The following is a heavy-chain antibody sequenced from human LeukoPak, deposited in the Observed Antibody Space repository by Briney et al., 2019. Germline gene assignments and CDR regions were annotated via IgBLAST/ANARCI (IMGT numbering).Heavy chain of an antibody. CDR1: SGSISSYY. D-gene: IGHD4-17*01. CDR2: IYTSGST. CDR3: ARVRTTGWFDP. V-gene: IGHV4-4*07. J-gene: IGHJ5*02. Sequence: SETLSLTCSVSSGSISSYYWSWIRQPAGKGLEWIGRIYTSGSTNYNPSLKSRVTMSVDTSKNQFSLKLSSVTAADTAVYYCARVRTTGWFDPWGQGTLVTVSS.